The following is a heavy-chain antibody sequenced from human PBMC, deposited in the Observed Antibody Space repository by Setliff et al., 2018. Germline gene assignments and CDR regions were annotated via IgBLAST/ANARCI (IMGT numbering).Heavy chain of an antibody. CDR2: IDPSADYT. D-gene: IGHD2-21*02. CDR3: ARDWFCSGGDCSDVFDF. CDR1: GYTFTGYY. Sequence: VASVKVSCKASGYTFTGYYLHWVRQAPGQGLEWMGIIDPSADYTNYAQKFQGRVTMTKDTSTTTVYMELSSLRSEDTAVYYCARDWFCSGGDCSDVFDFWGQGTMVTVSS. J-gene: IGHJ3*01. V-gene: IGHV1-46*01.